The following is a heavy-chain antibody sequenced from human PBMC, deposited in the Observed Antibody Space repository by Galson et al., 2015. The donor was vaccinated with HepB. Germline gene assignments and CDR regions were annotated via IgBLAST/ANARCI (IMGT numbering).Heavy chain of an antibody. CDR2: IYYSGST. D-gene: IGHD5-24*01. J-gene: IGHJ5*02. CDR3: ARLLEMATISVNWFDP. V-gene: IGHV4-59*08. CDR1: GGSISSYY. Sequence: ETLSLTCTVSGGSISSYYWSWIRQPPGKGLEWIGYIYYSGSTNYNPSLKSRVTISVDTSKNQFSLKLSSVTAADTAVYYCARLLEMATISVNWFDPWGQGTLVTVSS.